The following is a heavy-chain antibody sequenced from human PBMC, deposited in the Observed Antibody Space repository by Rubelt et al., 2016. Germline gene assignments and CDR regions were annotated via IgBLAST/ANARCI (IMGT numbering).Heavy chain of an antibody. J-gene: IGHJ5*02. CDR3: AREQQLVGGWFDP. Sequence: QVQLVQSGAEVKKPGASVKVSCKASGYTFTSYGISWVRQAPGQGLEWMGWISAYNGNTNYAQKFQGRGTITADESTSTAYRELSSLRSEDTAVYYCAREQQLVGGWFDPWGQGTLVTVSS. D-gene: IGHD6-13*01. CDR2: ISAYNGNT. V-gene: IGHV1-18*01. CDR1: GYTFTSYG.